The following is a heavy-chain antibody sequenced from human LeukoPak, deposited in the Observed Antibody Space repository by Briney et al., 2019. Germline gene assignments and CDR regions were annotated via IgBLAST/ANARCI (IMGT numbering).Heavy chain of an antibody. CDR3: AKLGGDRSSRWYYFDY. CDR2: ISSSSSYI. D-gene: IGHD6-13*01. CDR1: GFTFSSYS. J-gene: IGHJ4*02. Sequence: GGSLRLSCAASGFTFSSYSMNWVRQAPGKGLEWVSSISSSSSYIYYADSVKGRFTISRDNSKNTLYLQMNRLRAEDTAVYYCAKLGGDRSSRWYYFDYWGQGTLVTVSS. V-gene: IGHV3-21*01.